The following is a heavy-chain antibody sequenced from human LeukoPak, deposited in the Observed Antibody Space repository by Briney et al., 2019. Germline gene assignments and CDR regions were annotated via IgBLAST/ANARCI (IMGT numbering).Heavy chain of an antibody. J-gene: IGHJ3*02. D-gene: IGHD2-15*01. CDR3: AKTLGSGGFFFAFDI. CDR2: TSAGDGSR. V-gene: IGHV3-23*01. Sequence: GGSLRLSCAASAFTFSDYAMTWVRQAPGKGPEWVSGTSAGDGSRHYADSVKGRFTITRDNFKNTLYLQMNSLRAEDTAVYYCAKTLGSGGFFFAFDIWGQGTMVTVSS. CDR1: AFTFSDYA.